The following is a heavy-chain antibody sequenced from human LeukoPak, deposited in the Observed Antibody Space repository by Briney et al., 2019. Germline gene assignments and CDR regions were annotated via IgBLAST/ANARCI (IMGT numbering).Heavy chain of an antibody. CDR1: GGTFSSYG. V-gene: IGHV1-69*13. CDR2: IIPIFGTA. CDR3: VVKTTPVAGTRGGFRLDPLSSWFDP. J-gene: IGHJ5*02. Sequence: SVKVSCKASGGTFSSYGISWVRQAPGQGLEWMGGIIPIFGTANYAQKFQGRVTITADESTSTAYMELSSLRAEDTAVYYCVVKTTPVAGTRGGFRLDPLSSWFDPWGQGTLVTVSS. D-gene: IGHD6-19*01.